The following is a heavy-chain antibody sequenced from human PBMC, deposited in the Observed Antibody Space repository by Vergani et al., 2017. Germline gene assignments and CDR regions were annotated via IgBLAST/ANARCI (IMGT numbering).Heavy chain of an antibody. Sequence: QVQLVQSGAEVKKPGASVKVSCKASGYTFTAYYMHWVRQAPGQGLEWMGIINPSGGSTSYAQKFQGRVTMTRDTATSTVYMELSSLRSEDTAVYYCARDPLGYCSSTSCVYYYYYMDVWGKGP. CDR1: GYTFTAYY. CDR3: ARDPLGYCSSTSCVYYYYYMDV. D-gene: IGHD2-2*01. CDR2: INPSGGST. J-gene: IGHJ6*03. V-gene: IGHV1-46*01.